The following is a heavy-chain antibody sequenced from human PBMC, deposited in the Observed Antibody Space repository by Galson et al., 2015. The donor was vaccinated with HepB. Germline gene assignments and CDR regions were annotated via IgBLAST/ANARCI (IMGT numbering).Heavy chain of an antibody. Sequence: SLRLSCATSGFTLSSYWMHWVRQAPGKGLEWVSRIYNDATHADSVKGRFTISRDNAKNTLFLQMNSLRVEDTAVYYCLRGNSGYGNFDSWGRGTLVTVSS. CDR3: LRGNSGYGNFDS. CDR1: GFTLSSYW. D-gene: IGHD5-12*01. J-gene: IGHJ4*02. CDR2: IYNDA. V-gene: IGHV3-74*03.